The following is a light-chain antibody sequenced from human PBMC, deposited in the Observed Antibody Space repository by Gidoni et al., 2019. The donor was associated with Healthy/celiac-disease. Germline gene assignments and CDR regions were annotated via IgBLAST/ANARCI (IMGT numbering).Light chain of an antibody. V-gene: IGLV1-44*01. CDR2: SNN. CDR3: AAWDDSLNGFYV. CDR1: SSNIGSNT. J-gene: IGLJ1*01. Sequence: QSVLTQPPSASGTPGRRVTISCSGSSSNIGSNTVNWYQQLPGTAPKPLIYSNNQRPSGVPDRFSGSKSGTSASLAISGLQSEDEADYYCAAWDDSLNGFYVFGTGTKVTVL.